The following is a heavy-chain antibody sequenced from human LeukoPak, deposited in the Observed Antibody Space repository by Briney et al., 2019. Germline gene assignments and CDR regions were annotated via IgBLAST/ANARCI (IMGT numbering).Heavy chain of an antibody. D-gene: IGHD2-2*02. CDR1: GFTFSSYS. Sequence: GGSLRLSCAASGFTFSSYSMNWVRQAPGKGLEWVSSISSSSSYIYYADSVKGRFTISRDNAKNSLYLRMNSLRAEDTAVYYCARVKCSSTSCYTSADYWGQGTLVTVSS. J-gene: IGHJ4*02. CDR3: ARVKCSSTSCYTSADY. CDR2: ISSSSSYI. V-gene: IGHV3-21*01.